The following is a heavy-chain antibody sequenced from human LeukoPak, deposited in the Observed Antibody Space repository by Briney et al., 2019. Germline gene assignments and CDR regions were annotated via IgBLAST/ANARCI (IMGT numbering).Heavy chain of an antibody. CDR1: GCTLRDYA. CDR2: IRKKANGGIA. D-gene: IGHD6-19*01. J-gene: IGHJ4*01. V-gene: IGHV3-49*04. Sequence: GGSLRVSRTASGCTLRDYAVPGVGPAPGKGVGGVVFIRKKANGGIADYAASVKGRFTISRDDSKTIANLQMNSLKTEDTARYYCTRADSTGWLGINDYWGQGALVTVSS. CDR3: TRADSTGWLGINDY.